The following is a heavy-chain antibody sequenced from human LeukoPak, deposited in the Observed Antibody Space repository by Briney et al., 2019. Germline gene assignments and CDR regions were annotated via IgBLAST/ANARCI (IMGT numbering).Heavy chain of an antibody. CDR3: ARDGVTSSVVY. V-gene: IGHV3-7*01. J-gene: IGHJ4*02. CDR2: IKQDGSQK. D-gene: IGHD2-21*02. Sequence: GGSLRLSCAASGFTFTTYWMSWVRQAPGKGLEWVANIKQDGSQKYSVDSVKGRFTISRDNAKKSLFLQMNSLRAEDTAVYYCARDGVTSSVVYWGQGTLVTVSS. CDR1: GFTFTTYW.